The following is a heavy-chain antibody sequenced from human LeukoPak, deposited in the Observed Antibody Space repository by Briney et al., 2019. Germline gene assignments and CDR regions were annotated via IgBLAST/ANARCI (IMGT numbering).Heavy chain of an antibody. Sequence: GGSLRLSCAASRFTFSSYSMHWVRQAPGKGLEWVSYISSGISTMYYADSVKGRFTISRDNAKNSLYLQMNSLRAEDTAVYYCARASQQWLAGNYYYFMDVWGKGTTVTVSS. V-gene: IGHV3-48*01. CDR1: RFTFSSYS. J-gene: IGHJ6*03. D-gene: IGHD6-19*01. CDR3: ARASQQWLAGNYYYFMDV. CDR2: ISSGISTM.